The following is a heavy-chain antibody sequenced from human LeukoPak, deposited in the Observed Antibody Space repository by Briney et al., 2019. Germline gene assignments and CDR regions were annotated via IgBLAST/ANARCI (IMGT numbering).Heavy chain of an antibody. J-gene: IGHJ4*02. CDR3: ARPTYFYDGRGSYYYFDY. CDR2: IYPGDSDT. CDR1: GYSFTNYW. Sequence: GESLKISCKGSGYSFTNYWIGWVRQMPGKGLEWMGIIYPGDSDTRYSPSFQGKVTISADKSISTAYLQWSSLKASDIAMYYCARPTYFYDGRGSYYYFDYWGQGTLVTVSS. D-gene: IGHD3-22*01. V-gene: IGHV5-51*01.